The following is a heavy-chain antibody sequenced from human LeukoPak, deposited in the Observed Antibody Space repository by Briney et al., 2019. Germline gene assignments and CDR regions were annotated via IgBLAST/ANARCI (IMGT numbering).Heavy chain of an antibody. CDR1: GGSISSYY. J-gene: IGHJ2*01. Sequence: PSQTLSLTCTVSGGSISSYYWSWIRQPAGKGLEWIGRIYTSGSTNYNPSLKSRVTMSVDTSKNQFSLKLSSVTAADTAVYYCARDLTTVTNPYWYFDLWGRGTLVTVSS. CDR3: ARDLTTVTNPYWYFDL. V-gene: IGHV4-4*07. D-gene: IGHD4-17*01. CDR2: IYTSGST.